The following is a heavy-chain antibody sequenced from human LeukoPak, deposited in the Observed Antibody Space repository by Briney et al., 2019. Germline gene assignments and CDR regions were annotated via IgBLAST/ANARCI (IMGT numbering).Heavy chain of an antibody. CDR2: IIPILGIA. V-gene: IGHV1-69*04. CDR1: GGTFSSYA. D-gene: IGHD6-13*01. Sequence: SVKVSCKASGGTFSSYAISWVRQAPGQGLEWMGRIIPILGIANYAQKFQGRVTITADKSTSTAYMELSSLRSEDTAVYYCARQIIAAAHPDYYGMDVWGQGTTVTVSS. J-gene: IGHJ6*02. CDR3: ARQIIAAAHPDYYGMDV.